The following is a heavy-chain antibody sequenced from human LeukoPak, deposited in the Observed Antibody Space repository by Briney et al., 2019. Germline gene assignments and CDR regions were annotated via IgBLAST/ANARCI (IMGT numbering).Heavy chain of an antibody. V-gene: IGHV3-74*01. CDR3: ARVAIGSGGLGLDY. CDR1: GFTFSNYW. D-gene: IGHD3-10*01. CDR2: IKSDGSET. Sequence: PGGSLRLSCAASGFTFSNYWMHWVRQGPGKGLMWVSRIKSDGSETSSAESLEGRFTISRDNAKNSLYLQMNSLRAEDTAVYYCARVAIGSGGLGLDYWGQGTLVTVSS. J-gene: IGHJ4*02.